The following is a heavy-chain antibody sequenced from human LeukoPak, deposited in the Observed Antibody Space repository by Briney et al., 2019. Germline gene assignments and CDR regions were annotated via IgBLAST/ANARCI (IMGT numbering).Heavy chain of an antibody. Sequence: PGGSLRLSCAASGFTFSSYEMNWVRQGPGKGLEWVSYINSSESIISYADSVKGRFTISRDNAKNSLYLQMNSLRAEDTAVYYCARGGGSGTYYTRGYYMDVWGKGTTVTISS. CDR1: GFTFSSYE. D-gene: IGHD3-10*01. V-gene: IGHV3-48*03. CDR2: INSSESII. J-gene: IGHJ6*03. CDR3: ARGGGSGTYYTRGYYMDV.